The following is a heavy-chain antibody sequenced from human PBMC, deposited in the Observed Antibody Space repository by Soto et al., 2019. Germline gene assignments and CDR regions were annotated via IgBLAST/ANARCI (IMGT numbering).Heavy chain of an antibody. Sequence: QVQLQESGPGLVKPSQTLSLTCTVSGGSISSGDYYWSWIRQPPGKGLECIGYIYYSGSTYYNPSLERRATISVDTSKNQFSLKLSSVPAPDTAVSSCAIARITMIPFDLWGRGTLVTVSS. CDR1: GGSISSGDYY. CDR2: IYYSGST. D-gene: IGHD3-22*01. CDR3: AIARITMIPFDL. J-gene: IGHJ2*01. V-gene: IGHV4-30-4*01.